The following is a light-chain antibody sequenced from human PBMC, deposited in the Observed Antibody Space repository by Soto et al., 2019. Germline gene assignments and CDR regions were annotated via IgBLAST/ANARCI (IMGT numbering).Light chain of an antibody. Sequence: EIVVTQSPGTLSLSPGDRATLSRRASQSISTTYLAWYQQRPGQAPRLLIYGTSSRATGIPDRFSGSGSATDFNLTINRLEPEDFAPYYCQQYRTSPYTFGQGTKLEIK. CDR1: QSISTTY. CDR2: GTS. CDR3: QQYRTSPYT. J-gene: IGKJ2*01. V-gene: IGKV3-20*01.